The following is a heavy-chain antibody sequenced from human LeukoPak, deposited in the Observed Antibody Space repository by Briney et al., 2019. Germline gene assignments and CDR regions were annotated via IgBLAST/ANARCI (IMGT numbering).Heavy chain of an antibody. J-gene: IGHJ3*02. D-gene: IGHD3-16*02. V-gene: IGHV4-34*01. CDR2: INHSGST. CDR3: ASTPFNYDYTWGSYRYRRAFDI. CDR1: GGSFSGYY. Sequence: PSETLSLTCAVYGGSFSGYYWSWIRQPPGKGLEWIGEINHSGSTNYNPSLKGRVTISVDTSKNQFSLKLSSVTAADTAVYYCASTPFNYDYTWGSYRYRRAFDIWGQGTMVTVSS.